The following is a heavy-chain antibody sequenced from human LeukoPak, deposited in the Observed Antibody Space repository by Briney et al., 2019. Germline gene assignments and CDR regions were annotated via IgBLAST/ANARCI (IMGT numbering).Heavy chain of an antibody. CDR3: VKSGYNRFDY. Sequence: SGGSLRLSCAASGFTFCSYGMSWVRQAPGKGREWVSAISGSGGSTYYADSVKGRLTISRDNSKNTLYLQMNSLRAEDTAVYYCVKSGYNRFDYWGQGALVTVSS. CDR2: ISGSGGST. CDR1: GFTFCSYG. J-gene: IGHJ4*02. V-gene: IGHV3-23*01. D-gene: IGHD5-24*01.